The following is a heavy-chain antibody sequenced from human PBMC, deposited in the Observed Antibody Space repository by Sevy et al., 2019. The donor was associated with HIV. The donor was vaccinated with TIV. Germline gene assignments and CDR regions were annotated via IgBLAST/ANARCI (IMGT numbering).Heavy chain of an antibody. J-gene: IGHJ3*02. V-gene: IGHV3-21*01. CDR1: GFTFDTYT. Sequence: GSLRLSCVASGFTFDTYTMNWVRQAPGKGLEWVSSISGSSNYIYYADSVKGRFTISRDNAKNSLFLQMNSLRVEDTALYYCARPYGSGSWEAFDIWGQGTKVTVSS. CDR3: ARPYGSGSWEAFDI. D-gene: IGHD3-10*01. CDR2: ISGSSNYI.